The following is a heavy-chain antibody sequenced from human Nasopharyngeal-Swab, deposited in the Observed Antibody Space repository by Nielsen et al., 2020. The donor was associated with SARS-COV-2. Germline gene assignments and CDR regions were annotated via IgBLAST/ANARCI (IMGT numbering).Heavy chain of an antibody. V-gene: IGHV3-23*01. CDR3: AKQLLWFGELLDMFDY. CDR1: GFTFSSYA. J-gene: IGHJ4*02. Sequence: GGSLRLSCAASGFTFSSYAMSWVRQAPGKGLEWVSAISGSGGSTYYADSVKGRFTISRDNSKNTLYLQMNSLRAGDTAVYYCAKQLLWFGELLDMFDYWGQGTLVTVS. D-gene: IGHD3-10*01. CDR2: ISGSGGST.